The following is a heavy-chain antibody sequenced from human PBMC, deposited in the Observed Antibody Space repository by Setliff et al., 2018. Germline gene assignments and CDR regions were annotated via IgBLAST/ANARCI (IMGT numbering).Heavy chain of an antibody. CDR1: VYSISRDCH. D-gene: IGHD6-19*01. V-gene: IGHV4-38-2*01. CDR2: IYYSGNT. CDR3: ARHRAVAGAYYFDF. J-gene: IGHJ4*02. Sequence: PSETQSLTCAVSVYSISRDCHWGWIRQPPGKGLEWIGSIYYSGNTYYNASLKGRVTISGDTSKNQFSLKLTAVTAAYTAIYYCARHRAVAGAYYFDFWGQGTLVTVSS.